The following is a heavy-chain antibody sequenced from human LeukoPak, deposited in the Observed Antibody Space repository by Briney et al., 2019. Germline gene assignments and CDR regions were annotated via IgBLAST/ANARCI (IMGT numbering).Heavy chain of an antibody. J-gene: IGHJ5*02. CDR3: ARDLHSRTLYCSGGSCYEGGFDP. CDR1: GYIFTSYF. D-gene: IGHD2-15*01. V-gene: IGHV1-2*02. Sequence: GASVKVSCKASGYIFTSYFMHWVRQAPGQGLEWMGWINPNSGGTNYAQKFQGRVTMTRDTSISTAYMELSRLRSDDTAVYYCARDLHSRTLYCSGGSCYEGGFDPWGQGTLVTVSS. CDR2: INPNSGGT.